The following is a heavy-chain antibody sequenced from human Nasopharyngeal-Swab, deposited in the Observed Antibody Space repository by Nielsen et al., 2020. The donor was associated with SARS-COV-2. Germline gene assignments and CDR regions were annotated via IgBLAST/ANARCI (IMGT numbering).Heavy chain of an antibody. CDR1: CYTFTRFY. D-gene: IGHD2-15*01. V-gene: IGHV1-46*01. J-gene: IGHJ5*02. CDR2: INPGGGSA. CDR3: ARGGDPREVVAATDCFDP. Sequence: ASVKVSCKASCYTFTRFYIHWVRQAPGQGLEWMGIINPGGGSARYSQNFQGRVTMTRDTSTSTVYMELSNLTSEDTAVYYCARGGDPREVVAATDCFDPWGQGTLVTVSS.